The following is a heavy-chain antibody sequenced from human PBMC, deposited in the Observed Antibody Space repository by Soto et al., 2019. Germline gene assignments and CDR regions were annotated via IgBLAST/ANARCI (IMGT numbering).Heavy chain of an antibody. V-gene: IGHV3-48*02. J-gene: IGHJ4*02. CDR3: ARGSSNWAYYFDF. Sequence: EVHLVESGGGLVQPGGSLRLSGEASGFTFSSYSLNWVGKAPGKGLEWVSYITSSGTTVYYADSVRGRFTISRDNAKNSLYLQMNSLRDDDTAVYYCARGSSNWAYYFDFWGQGTLVTVSS. D-gene: IGHD6-13*01. CDR1: GFTFSSYS. CDR2: ITSSGTTV.